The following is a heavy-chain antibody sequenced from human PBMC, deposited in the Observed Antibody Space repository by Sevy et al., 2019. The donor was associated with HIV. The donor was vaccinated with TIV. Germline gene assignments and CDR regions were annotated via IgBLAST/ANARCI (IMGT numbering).Heavy chain of an antibody. Sequence: GGSLRLSCAASGFTFSSYEMNWVRQAPGKGLEWVSYISNSGTTISYSDSVRGRFSISRDNARNSLYLQMNSLRAEDTAVYYCARDLPPSATTVAHFDYWGRGTLVTVS. V-gene: IGHV3-48*03. J-gene: IGHJ4*02. D-gene: IGHD4-17*01. CDR2: ISNSGTTI. CDR3: ARDLPPSATTVAHFDY. CDR1: GFTFSSYE.